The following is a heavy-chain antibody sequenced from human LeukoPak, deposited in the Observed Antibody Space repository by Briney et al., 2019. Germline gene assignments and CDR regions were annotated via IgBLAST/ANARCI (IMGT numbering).Heavy chain of an antibody. CDR2: IYYSGST. V-gene: IGHV4-39*07. D-gene: IGHD6-19*01. Sequence: SETLSLTCTVSGGSISSSSYYWGWIRQPPGKGLEWIGSIYYSGSTYYNPSLKSRVTISVDTSKNQFSLKLSSVTAADTAVYYCARSGYASSGWYGAEYFQHWGQGTLVTVSS. CDR1: GGSISSSSYY. CDR3: ARSGYASSGWYGAEYFQH. J-gene: IGHJ1*01.